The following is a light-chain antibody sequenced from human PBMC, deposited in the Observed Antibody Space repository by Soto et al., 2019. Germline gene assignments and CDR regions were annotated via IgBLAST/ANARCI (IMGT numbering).Light chain of an antibody. CDR2: TAS. CDR1: QTISSW. CDR3: QIYDSYSGA. V-gene: IGKV1-5*03. J-gene: IGKJ1*01. Sequence: DIQMTQSPSTLSGSVGDRVTITCRASQTISSWLAWYQQKPGKARKLLIYTASSLKIGVPSRFSGSGSGTEYTLTVSCMQPDDFATYYCQIYDSYSGAFGQGTKVDI.